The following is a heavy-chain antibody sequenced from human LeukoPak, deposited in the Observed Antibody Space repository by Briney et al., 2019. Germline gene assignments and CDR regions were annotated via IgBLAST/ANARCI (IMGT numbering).Heavy chain of an antibody. CDR3: ARVPTWGYSSSPNYFDY. J-gene: IGHJ4*02. CDR2: ISSSSSYI. Sequence: PGGSLRLSCAASGFTFSSYSMNWVRQAPGKGLEWVSSISSSSSYIYYADSVKGRFTISRDNAKNSLYLQMNSLRAEDTAVYYCARVPTWGYSSSPNYFDYWGQGTLVTVSS. V-gene: IGHV3-21*01. D-gene: IGHD6-13*01. CDR1: GFTFSSYS.